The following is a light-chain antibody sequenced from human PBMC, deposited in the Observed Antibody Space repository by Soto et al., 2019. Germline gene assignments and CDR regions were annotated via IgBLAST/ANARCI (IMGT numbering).Light chain of an antibody. J-gene: IGLJ7*01. CDR3: AAWDDSLSGYAV. CDR2: RNN. Sequence: QSVLTQPPSASGTPGQRVTISCSGSSSNIGSNYVYWYQQLPGTAPKLLIYRNNQRPSGVPDRFSGSKSGTSASLAISGLRSDDEADYYCAAWDDSLSGYAVFGGGTQLTVL. V-gene: IGLV1-47*01. CDR1: SSNIGSNY.